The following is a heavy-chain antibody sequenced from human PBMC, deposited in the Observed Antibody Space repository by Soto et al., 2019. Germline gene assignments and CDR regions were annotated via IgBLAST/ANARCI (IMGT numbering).Heavy chain of an antibody. J-gene: IGHJ6*02. CDR1: GFTFGDYA. V-gene: IGHV3-49*03. D-gene: IGHD3-9*01. Sequence: GGSLRLSCTASGFTFGDYAMSWFRQAPGKGLGGVGFIRSKAYGGTTEYAASVKGRFTISRDDSKSIAYLQMNSLKTEDTAVYYCTRDGGLRYFDWSIYYYGMDVWGQGTTVTVSS. CDR3: TRDGGLRYFDWSIYYYGMDV. CDR2: IRSKAYGGTT.